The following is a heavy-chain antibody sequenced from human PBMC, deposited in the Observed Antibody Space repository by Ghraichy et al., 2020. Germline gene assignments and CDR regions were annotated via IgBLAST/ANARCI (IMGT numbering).Heavy chain of an antibody. V-gene: IGHV3-30*03. J-gene: IGHJ4*02. CDR1: GFSFSGYR. Sequence: AGSLRLSCAASGFSFSGYRMYWVRQAPGKGLEWVASITYDASSQSYADSVKGRFTVSRDNSKNMLYLQMNSLRDEDTALYYCARENSGSYLPGYWGQGTRVTVSS. D-gene: IGHD3-10*01. CDR3: ARENSGSYLPGY. CDR2: ITYDASSQ.